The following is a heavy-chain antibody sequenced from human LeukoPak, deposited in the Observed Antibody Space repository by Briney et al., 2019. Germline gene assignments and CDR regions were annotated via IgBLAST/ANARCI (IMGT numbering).Heavy chain of an antibody. Sequence: GGSLRLSCAASGFTFSSYAMSWVRQAPGKGLEWVSAISGSGGSKYYADSVKARFTISRDNSKNTLYLQMNSLRAEDTAVYYCARGDSTWDFDYWGQGTLVTVSS. V-gene: IGHV3-23*01. CDR3: ARGDSTWDFDY. D-gene: IGHD2/OR15-2a*01. J-gene: IGHJ4*02. CDR2: ISGSGGSK. CDR1: GFTFSSYA.